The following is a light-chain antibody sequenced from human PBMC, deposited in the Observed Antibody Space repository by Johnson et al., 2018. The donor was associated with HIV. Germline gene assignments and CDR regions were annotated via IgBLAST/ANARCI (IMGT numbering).Light chain of an antibody. CDR3: GTWDSYLTAGV. CDR2: DND. J-gene: IGLJ1*01. CDR1: SSNIGNNY. Sequence: QSVLTQPPSVSVAPGQRVSISCSGSSSNIGNNYVSWYQQVPGTAPKLLIYDNDKRPSGISDRFSASKSGTSATLGITGLQTGDEADYYCGTWDSYLTAGVFGSGTNVTGL. V-gene: IGLV1-51*01.